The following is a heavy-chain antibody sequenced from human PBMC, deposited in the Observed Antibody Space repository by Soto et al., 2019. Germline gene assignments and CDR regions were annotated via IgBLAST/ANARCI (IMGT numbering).Heavy chain of an antibody. J-gene: IGHJ6*03. CDR2: IIPILNIA. Sequence: QVQLVQSGAEVKKPGSSVKVSCKASGGTFSNYTISWVRQAPGQGLEWMGRIIPILNIANDAQEFQGRVTITADKSTTPAYMELSSLRSEDTAVYYCARVSEMGTVTEGFYYYMDVWGKGTTVTVSS. V-gene: IGHV1-69*02. CDR3: ARVSEMGTVTEGFYYYMDV. CDR1: GGTFSNYT. D-gene: IGHD4-17*01.